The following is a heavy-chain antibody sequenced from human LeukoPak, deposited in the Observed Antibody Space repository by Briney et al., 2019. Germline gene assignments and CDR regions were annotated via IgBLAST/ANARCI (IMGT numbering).Heavy chain of an antibody. J-gene: IGHJ5*02. D-gene: IGHD6-6*01. CDR1: GYTFTSYY. V-gene: IGHV1-46*01. CDR3: ARSESSSGFDP. CDR2: INPSGGST. Sequence: EASVKVSCKASGYTFTSYYMHWVRQAPGQGLEWMGIINPSGGSTSYAQKFQGRVTMTRDMPTSTVYMELSSLRSEDTAVYYCARSESSSGFDPWGQGTLVTVSS.